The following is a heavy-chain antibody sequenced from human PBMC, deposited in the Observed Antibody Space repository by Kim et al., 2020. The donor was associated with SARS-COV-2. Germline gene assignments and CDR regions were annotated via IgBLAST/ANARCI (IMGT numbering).Heavy chain of an antibody. CDR1: GGSISSSSYY. Sequence: SETLSLTCTVSGGSISSSSYYWGWIRQPPGKGLEWIGSIYYSGSTYYNPSLKSRVTISVDTSKNQFSLKLSSVTAADTAVYYCAEHAYYYDSSGYIDYWYFDLWGRGTLVTVSS. J-gene: IGHJ2*01. CDR3: AEHAYYYDSSGYIDYWYFDL. D-gene: IGHD3-22*01. CDR2: IYYSGST. V-gene: IGHV4-39*01.